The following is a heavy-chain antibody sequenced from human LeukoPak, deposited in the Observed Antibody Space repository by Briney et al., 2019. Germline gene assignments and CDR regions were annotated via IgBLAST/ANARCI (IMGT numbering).Heavy chain of an antibody. J-gene: IGHJ6*02. CDR3: ASDSPYYGMDV. CDR2: INSDGSAT. Sequence: GGSLRLSCAASGFPFSSYWMHWVRQVPGKGLLWVSRINSDGSATIYADSVRGRFTISRDNAKNTLYLQMSGLRVDDTAVYHCASDSPYYGMDVWGQGTTVTVSS. V-gene: IGHV3-74*01. CDR1: GFPFSSYW.